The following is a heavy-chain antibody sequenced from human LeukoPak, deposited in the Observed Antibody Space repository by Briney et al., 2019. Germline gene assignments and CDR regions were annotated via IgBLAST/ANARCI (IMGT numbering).Heavy chain of an antibody. CDR1: GDSVSSNSAA. V-gene: IGHV6-1*01. J-gene: IGHJ4*02. D-gene: IGHD3-10*01. CDR2: TFYRSKWSN. Sequence: SQTLSLTCAISGDSVSSNSAAWNWIRQSPSRGLEWLGRTFYRSKWSNEYAVSVKSRVAINPDTSKSQFSLQLNSVTPEDTAVYYCTRGFGNPHGSYYFDYWGQGTLVTVSS. CDR3: TRGFGNPHGSYYFDY.